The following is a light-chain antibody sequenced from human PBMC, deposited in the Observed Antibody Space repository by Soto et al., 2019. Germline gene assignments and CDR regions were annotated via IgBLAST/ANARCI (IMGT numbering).Light chain of an antibody. Sequence: DIQMTQSPSSLSASVGDRVTITCRASQSISSYLNWYQQKPGKAPKLLIYEASSLQSGVPSRFSGSGPGTDFTLTVSSLQPDDFATYYCQQSDTTPWTFGQGTKVE. CDR2: EAS. CDR1: QSISSY. V-gene: IGKV1-39*01. J-gene: IGKJ1*01. CDR3: QQSDTTPWT.